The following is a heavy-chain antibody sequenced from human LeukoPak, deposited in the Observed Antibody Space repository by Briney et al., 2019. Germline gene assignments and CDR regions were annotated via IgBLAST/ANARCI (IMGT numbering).Heavy chain of an antibody. D-gene: IGHD3-22*01. V-gene: IGHV1-69*05. CDR2: IIPIFGTA. CDR1: AGTFSSYA. J-gene: IGHJ4*02. Sequence: ASVKLSCKASAGTFSSYAISWVRQAPGQGLERMGGIIPIFGTANYAQKFQGRVTITTDESTSTAYMELCSLRSEDTAVYYCASGYYYDSSGYYWFDYWGQGTLVTVSS. CDR3: ASGYYYDSSGYYWFDY.